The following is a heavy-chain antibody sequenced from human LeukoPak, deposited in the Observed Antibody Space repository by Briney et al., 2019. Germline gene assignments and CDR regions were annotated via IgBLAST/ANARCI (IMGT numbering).Heavy chain of an antibody. CDR2: IWYDGNNK. Sequence: QPGGSLRLSCAASGFTFSSYGMHWLRQAPGKGLEWVAAIWYDGNNKYYADSAKGRFAISRDNSKNTLYLLMNSLRAEDTAVYYCARDGEDDSNGHYKPFDYWGQGTLVTVSS. J-gene: IGHJ4*02. D-gene: IGHD3-22*01. CDR3: ARDGEDDSNGHYKPFDY. V-gene: IGHV3-33*01. CDR1: GFTFSSYG.